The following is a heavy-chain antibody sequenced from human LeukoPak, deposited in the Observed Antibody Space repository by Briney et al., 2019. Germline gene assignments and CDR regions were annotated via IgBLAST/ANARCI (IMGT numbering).Heavy chain of an antibody. V-gene: IGHV3-23*01. J-gene: IGHJ5*02. CDR2: ISGSGGST. Sequence: GGSLRLSCAASGFTFSSYAMNWVRQAPGKGLEWVSAISGSGGSTYYADSVKGRFTISRDNSKNTLYLQMNSLRAEDTAVYYCAKDPTQEWFGGERNWFDPWGQGTLVTVSS. CDR3: AKDPTQEWFGGERNWFDP. CDR1: GFTFSSYA. D-gene: IGHD3-10*01.